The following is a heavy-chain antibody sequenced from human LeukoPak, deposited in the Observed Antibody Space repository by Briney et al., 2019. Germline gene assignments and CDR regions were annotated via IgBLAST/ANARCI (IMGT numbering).Heavy chain of an antibody. CDR3: ARTVANCSSTSCYIQKYYFDY. V-gene: IGHV1-69*05. D-gene: IGHD2-2*02. J-gene: IGHJ4*02. CDR1: GGTFSSYA. Sequence: SVKVSCKASGGTFSSYAISWVRQAPGQGLEWMGGIIPIFGTANYAQKFQGRVTITTDESTSTAYMELSSLRSEDTAVYYCARTVANCSSTSCYIQKYYFDYWGQGTLVTVSS. CDR2: IIPIFGTA.